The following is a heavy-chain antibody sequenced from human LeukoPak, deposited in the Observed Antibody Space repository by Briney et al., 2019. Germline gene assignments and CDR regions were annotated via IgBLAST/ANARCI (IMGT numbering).Heavy chain of an antibody. J-gene: IGHJ4*02. V-gene: IGHV4-34*01. Sequence: SETLPLTCAVYGGSFSGYYWSWIRQPPGKGLEWIGEINHSGSTNYNPSLKSRVTISVDTSKNQFSLKLSSVTAADTAVYYCARGSHSYGYRPFDYWGQGTLVTVSS. CDR1: GGSFSGYY. CDR3: ARGSHSYGYRPFDY. CDR2: INHSGST. D-gene: IGHD5-18*01.